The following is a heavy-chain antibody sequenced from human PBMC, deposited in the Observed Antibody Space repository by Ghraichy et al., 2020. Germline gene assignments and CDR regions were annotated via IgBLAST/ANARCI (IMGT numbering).Heavy chain of an antibody. CDR2: INHSGSS. CDR3: ARGLHSGSENYYSGPTDFSHYYMDV. CDR1: GGSLSGFA. D-gene: IGHD5-12*01. Sequence: SETLSLTCAVYGGSLSGFAWSWIRQPPGKGLEWIGEINHSGSSNYNPSLKSRVSILKNTSKNQLSLKLSSVTAADTAVYYCARGLHSGSENYYSGPTDFSHYYMDVWGKGTTGTVSS. J-gene: IGHJ6*03. V-gene: IGHV4-34*01.